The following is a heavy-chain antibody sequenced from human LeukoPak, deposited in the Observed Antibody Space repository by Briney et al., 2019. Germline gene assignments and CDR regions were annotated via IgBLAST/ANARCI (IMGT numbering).Heavy chain of an antibody. J-gene: IGHJ6*02. CDR3: ARDSNIVVVPAARFYYYGMDV. Sequence: ASVKVSCKASGYTFTSYGISWVRQAPGQGLEWMGWISAYNGNTNYAQKLQGRVTTTTDTSTSTAYMELRSLRSDDTAVYYCARDSNIVVVPAARFYYYGMDVWGQGTTVTVSS. CDR2: ISAYNGNT. D-gene: IGHD2-2*01. CDR1: GYTFTSYG. V-gene: IGHV1-18*01.